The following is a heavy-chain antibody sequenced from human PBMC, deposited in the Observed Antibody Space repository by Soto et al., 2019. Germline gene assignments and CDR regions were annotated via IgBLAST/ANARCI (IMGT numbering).Heavy chain of an antibody. CDR2: IYSGGTT. J-gene: IGHJ6*03. Sequence: GGSLSLSCATSGFTGISNYMSWDRQAPGKGLEWVSVIYSGGTTYYADSVKGRFTFSRDNSKNTLFLQMNSLRAEDTAVYYCARRQDYYYYLAVWGKGTTVTVSS. V-gene: IGHV3-66*04. CDR3: ARRQDYYYYLAV. CDR1: GFTGISNY.